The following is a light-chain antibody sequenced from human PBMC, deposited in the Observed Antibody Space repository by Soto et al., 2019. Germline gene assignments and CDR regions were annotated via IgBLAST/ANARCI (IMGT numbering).Light chain of an antibody. J-gene: IGKJ1*01. CDR1: QSVSSSY. Sequence: EIVLTQSPGTLSLSPGEIATLSGRASQSVSSSYLAWYQQKPGQAPRLLIYGASTRATGIPDRFSGSGSGTDFTLNISRLEPEDFAVYYCQQYGSSPWTFGQGTKVEIK. CDR2: GAS. CDR3: QQYGSSPWT. V-gene: IGKV3-20*01.